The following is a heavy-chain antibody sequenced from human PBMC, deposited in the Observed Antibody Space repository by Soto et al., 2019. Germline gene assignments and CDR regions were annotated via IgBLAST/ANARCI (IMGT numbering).Heavy chain of an antibody. J-gene: IGHJ4*02. CDR2: INHSGST. V-gene: IGHV4-34*01. CDR1: GGSFSGYY. D-gene: IGHD2-21*01. Sequence: SETLSLTCAVYGGSFSGYYWSWIRQPPGKGLEWIGEINHSGSTNYNPSLKSRVTISVDTSKNQFSLKLSSVTAADTAVYYCARGPYCGGDCYDGSDYWGQGTLVTVSS. CDR3: ARGPYCGGDCYDGSDY.